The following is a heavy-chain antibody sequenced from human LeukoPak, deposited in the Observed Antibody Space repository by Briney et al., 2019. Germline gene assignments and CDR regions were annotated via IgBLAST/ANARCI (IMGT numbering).Heavy chain of an antibody. V-gene: IGHV4-34*01. D-gene: IGHD5-18*01. Sequence: SETLSLTCAVYGGSFSGYYWSWTRQPPGKGLVWIAEINHSGSTNYNPSLKSRVTISVDTSKNQFSLKLSSVTAADTAVYYCARAKGYSYGYAYFDYWGQGTLVTVSS. J-gene: IGHJ4*02. CDR3: ARAKGYSYGYAYFDY. CDR2: INHSGST. CDR1: GGSFSGYY.